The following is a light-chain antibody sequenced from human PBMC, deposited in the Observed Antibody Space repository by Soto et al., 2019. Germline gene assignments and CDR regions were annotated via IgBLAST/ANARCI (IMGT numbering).Light chain of an antibody. V-gene: IGKV3-15*01. CDR2: GVS. Sequence: EILMTQSPATLSVSPGERATLSCRASQSVSSNLAWYQQKPGQAPRLLIYGVSTRATDIPARFSGSGSGTEFTLTISSLQSEDFAVYYCQQYGSSPSITFGQGTRLEIK. CDR1: QSVSSN. CDR3: QQYGSSPSIT. J-gene: IGKJ5*01.